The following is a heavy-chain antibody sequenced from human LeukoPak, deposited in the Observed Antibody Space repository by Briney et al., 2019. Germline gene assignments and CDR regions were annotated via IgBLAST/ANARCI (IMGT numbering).Heavy chain of an antibody. J-gene: IGHJ4*02. CDR3: AMSPSGRYDY. CDR1: GGSVSNSNHY. D-gene: IGHD1-26*01. V-gene: IGHV4-39*01. Sequence: SETLSLTCSVFGGSVSNSNHYWAWIRQPPGKGLEWSGSIYYTGSTNYNPSLRSRVTMSVATSKHQFSLKLNSLAAADTAVYYCAMSPSGRYDYWGQGTLVTVSS. CDR2: IYYTGST.